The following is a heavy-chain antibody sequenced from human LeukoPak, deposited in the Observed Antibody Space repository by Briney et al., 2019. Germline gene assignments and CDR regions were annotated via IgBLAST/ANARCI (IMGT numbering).Heavy chain of an antibody. Sequence: GGSLRLSCAASGFTFSSYAMNWVRQAPGKGLEWVSSISGSGDRTYYADSVKGRFTISRDNSKNTLYLQMNSLRAEDTAVYYCANPPTVTSFDHWGQGTLVTVSS. CDR3: ANPPTVTSFDH. D-gene: IGHD4-11*01. V-gene: IGHV3-23*01. CDR1: GFTFSSYA. CDR2: ISGSGDRT. J-gene: IGHJ4*02.